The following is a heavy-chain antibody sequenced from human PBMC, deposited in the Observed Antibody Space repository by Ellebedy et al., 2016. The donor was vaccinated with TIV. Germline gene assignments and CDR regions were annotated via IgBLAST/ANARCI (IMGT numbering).Heavy chain of an antibody. V-gene: IGHV4-34*01. D-gene: IGHD3-10*01. CDR1: GGSFSGYY. J-gene: IGHJ4*02. CDR2: INHSGST. CDR3: ARHFNSGTYPLDY. Sequence: SETLSLTXAVYGGSFSGYYWSWIRQPPGKGLEWIGEINHSGSTNYNPSLKSRVTISVDTSKNQFSLKLSSVTAADTAVYYCARHFNSGTYPLDYWGPGTLVTVSS.